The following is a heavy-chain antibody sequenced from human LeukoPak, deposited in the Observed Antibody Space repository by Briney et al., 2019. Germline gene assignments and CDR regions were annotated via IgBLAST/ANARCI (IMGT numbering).Heavy chain of an antibody. CDR2: ISGSGSNT. CDR1: GFSFSNYA. D-gene: IGHD6-19*01. Sequence: GGSLRLSCAASGFSFSNYAMSWVRQAPGKGLDWVSAISGSGSNTWYADSVKGRFTISRDNSRNTLYLQMNGLRAEDTALYYCAKDSRETLAGTEDYWGRGTLVTVSS. V-gene: IGHV3-23*01. CDR3: AKDSRETLAGTEDY. J-gene: IGHJ4*02.